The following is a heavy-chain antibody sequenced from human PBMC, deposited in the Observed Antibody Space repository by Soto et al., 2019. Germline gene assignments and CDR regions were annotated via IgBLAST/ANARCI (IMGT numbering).Heavy chain of an antibody. CDR1: GGSISSGDYY. V-gene: IGHV4-30-4*01. CDR2: IYYIGST. Sequence: SETLSLTCTVSGGSISSGDYYWSWIRQPPGKGLEWIVYIYYIGSTYYNPSLKSRVTISVDTSKNQFSLKLSSVTAADTAVYYCARGRVTIFGVVISLHPANYWGQGTLVTVSS. J-gene: IGHJ4*02. CDR3: ARGRVTIFGVVISLHPANY. D-gene: IGHD3-3*01.